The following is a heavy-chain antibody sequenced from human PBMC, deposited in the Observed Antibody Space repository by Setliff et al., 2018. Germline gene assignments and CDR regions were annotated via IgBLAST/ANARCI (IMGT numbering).Heavy chain of an antibody. V-gene: IGHV1-46*01. CDR2: INPSGGST. CDR3: ARERRGDSGSYYNNYYYGMDV. Sequence: ASVKVSCKASGYTFTSYYMHWVRQAPGQGLEWMGIINPSGGSTSYAQKFQGRVTMTRDTSTSTVYMELSSLRSEDTAAYYCARERRGDSGSYYNNYYYGMDVWGQGTTVTVSS. D-gene: IGHD1-26*01. CDR1: GYTFTSYY. J-gene: IGHJ6*02.